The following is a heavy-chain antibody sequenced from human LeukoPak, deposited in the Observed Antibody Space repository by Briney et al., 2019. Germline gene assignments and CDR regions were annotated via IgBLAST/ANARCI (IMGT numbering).Heavy chain of an antibody. V-gene: IGHV1-46*01. D-gene: IGHD3-10*01. Sequence: ASVKVSCKASGYTFTSYYMHWVRQAPGQGLEWMGIINPSGGSTSYAQKFQGRVTMTRDTSTSTVYMELSSRRSEDTAVYYCAREGLATMIRGVIPYWGQGTLVTVSS. CDR1: GYTFTSYY. J-gene: IGHJ4*02. CDR2: INPSGGST. CDR3: AREGLATMIRGVIPY.